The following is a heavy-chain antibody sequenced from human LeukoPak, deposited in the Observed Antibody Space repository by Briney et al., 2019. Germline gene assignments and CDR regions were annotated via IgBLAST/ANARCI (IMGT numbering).Heavy chain of an antibody. CDR3: AMKDVRRPRRSDAFDF. D-gene: IGHD5-24*01. Sequence: GQSRRLSCAASAFTVSNYAISWVSQSPGKGLEWVSAIRRSASSTYLAASVQGRFTISSDNSKNTMYLQMNSLRAEDPGVYFRAMKDVRRPRRSDAFDFWR. V-gene: IGHV3-23*01. J-gene: IGHJ3*01. CDR2: IRRSASST. CDR1: AFTVSNYA.